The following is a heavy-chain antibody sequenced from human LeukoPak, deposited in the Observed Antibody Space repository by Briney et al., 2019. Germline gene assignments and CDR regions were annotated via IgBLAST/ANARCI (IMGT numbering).Heavy chain of an antibody. V-gene: IGHV4-61*02. Sequence: PSETLSLTCTVSGGSISGGSYYWSWIRQLAGKGLEWIGRIYNSGSTYYNPSLKSRVTISVDTSKNQFSLKLSSVTAADTAAYYCGSGDFDLWGRGTLVTVSS. CDR1: GGSISGGSYY. D-gene: IGHD2-15*01. CDR3: GSGDFDL. CDR2: IYNSGST. J-gene: IGHJ2*01.